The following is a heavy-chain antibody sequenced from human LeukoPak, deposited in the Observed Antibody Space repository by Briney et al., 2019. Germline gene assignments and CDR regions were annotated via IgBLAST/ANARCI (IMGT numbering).Heavy chain of an antibody. CDR1: GFTFSSYG. D-gene: IGHD3-10*01. J-gene: IGHJ4*02. CDR2: ISYDGSNK. V-gene: IGHV3-30*18. Sequence: GGSLRLSCAASGFTFSSYGMHWVRQAPGKGLEWVAVISYDGSNKYYADSVKGRFTISRDNSKNTLYLQMNSLRAEDTAAYYCAKGGLWFGELSGYWGQGTLVTVSS. CDR3: AKGGLWFGELSGY.